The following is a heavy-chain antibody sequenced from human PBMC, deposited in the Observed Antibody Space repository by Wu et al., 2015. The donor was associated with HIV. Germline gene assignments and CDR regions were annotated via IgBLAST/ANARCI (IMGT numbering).Heavy chain of an antibody. D-gene: IGHD4-23*01. V-gene: IGHV1-18*01. CDR2: ISPYNGST. Sequence: QVHLVQSGAEVKKPGASVKVSCKASDYTFPNYGISWVRQAPGQGLEWMGWISPYNGSTNYAQKLQGRVTMTTDTSTSTAYMELRSLRSDDTAVYYCARDPRPIYTVVTSHYFDYWGQGTLVTVSS. CDR3: ARDPRPIYTVVTSHYFDY. CDR1: DYTFPNYG. J-gene: IGHJ4*02.